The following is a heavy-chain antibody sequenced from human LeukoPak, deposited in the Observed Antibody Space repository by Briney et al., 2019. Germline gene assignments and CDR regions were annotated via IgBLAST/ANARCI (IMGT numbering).Heavy chain of an antibody. D-gene: IGHD2-15*01. V-gene: IGHV4-4*02. J-gene: IGHJ4*02. CDR3: ARDVGQGYCSGGSCYSSGY. CDR2: IYHSGST. CDR1: GGSISSSNW. Sequence: SGTLSLTCAVSGGSISSSNWWSWVRQPPGKGLEWIGEIYHSGSTNYNPSLKSRVTISVDKSKNQFSLKLSSVTAADTAVYYCARDVGQGYCSGGSCYSSGYWGQGTLVTVSS.